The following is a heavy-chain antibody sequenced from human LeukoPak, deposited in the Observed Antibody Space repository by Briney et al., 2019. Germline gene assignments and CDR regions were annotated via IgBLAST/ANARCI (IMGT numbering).Heavy chain of an antibody. CDR1: GFTFSSYA. J-gene: IGHJ4*02. Sequence: GGSLRLSCAASGFTFSSYAMSWVRQAPGKGLEWASAISGSGGSTYYADSVKGRFTISRDNSKNTLYLQMNSLRAEDTAVYYCAKDALDAPYDILTGYYSYFDYWGQGTLVTVSS. D-gene: IGHD3-9*01. V-gene: IGHV3-23*01. CDR3: AKDALDAPYDILTGYYSYFDY. CDR2: ISGSGGST.